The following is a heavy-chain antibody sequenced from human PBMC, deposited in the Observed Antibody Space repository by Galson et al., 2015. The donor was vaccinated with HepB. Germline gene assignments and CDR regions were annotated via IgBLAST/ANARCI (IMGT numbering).Heavy chain of an antibody. Sequence: SVKVSCKASGGTFSSYAISWVRQAPGQGLEWMGGIIPIFGTANYAQKFQGRVTITADESTSTAYMELSSLRSEDTAVYYCARVKATLDSYYYGMDVWGQGTTVTVSS. CDR2: IIPIFGTA. CDR1: GGTFSSYA. D-gene: IGHD3-22*01. J-gene: IGHJ6*02. V-gene: IGHV1-69*13. CDR3: ARVKATLDSYYYGMDV.